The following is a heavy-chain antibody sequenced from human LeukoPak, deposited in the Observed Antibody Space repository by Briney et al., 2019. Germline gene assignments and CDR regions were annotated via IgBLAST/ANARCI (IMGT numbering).Heavy chain of an antibody. CDR1: GFTFSDYY. V-gene: IGHV3-11*01. CDR2: ISSSGSTI. D-gene: IGHD3-22*01. J-gene: IGHJ6*03. CDR3: ARDYYDSSGYYYNYYYYYMDV. Sequence: PGGSLRLSCAASGFTFSDYYMSWIRQAPGEGLEWVSYISSSGSTIYYADSVKGRFTISRDNAKNSLYLQMNSLRAEDTVVYYCARDYYDSSGYYYNYYYYYMDVWGKGTTVTISS.